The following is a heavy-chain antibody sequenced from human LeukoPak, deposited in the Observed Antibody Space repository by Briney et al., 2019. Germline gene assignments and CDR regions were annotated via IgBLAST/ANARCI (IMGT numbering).Heavy chain of an antibody. CDR2: INTNTGNP. D-gene: IGHD3-10*01. V-gene: IGHV7-4-1*02. Sequence: ASVKVSCKASGYTFTSYAMNWVRQAPGQGLEWMGWINTNTGNPTYAQGFTGRFVFSLDTSVSTAYLQISSLKAEDTAVYYCARELYYYGSGGYYYYGMDVWGQGTTVTVSS. CDR3: ARELYYYGSGGYYYYGMDV. CDR1: GYTFTSYA. J-gene: IGHJ6*02.